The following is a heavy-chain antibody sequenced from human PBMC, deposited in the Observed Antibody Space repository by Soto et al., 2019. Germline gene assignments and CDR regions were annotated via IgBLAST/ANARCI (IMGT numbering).Heavy chain of an antibody. V-gene: IGHV1-69*08. CDR3: ARGLGGRMDD. CDR2: IIPILGET. Sequence: QVQLVQSGAEVKKPGSSVRVSCKASGTIFSSYTISWVRQAPGQGLEWMGRIIPILGETNSAQKFQGRVTLTADKSTNTAYMELNSLRLEDTAVYYCARGLGGRMDDWGQGTTVTVPS. D-gene: IGHD3-16*01. J-gene: IGHJ6*02. CDR1: GTIFSSYT.